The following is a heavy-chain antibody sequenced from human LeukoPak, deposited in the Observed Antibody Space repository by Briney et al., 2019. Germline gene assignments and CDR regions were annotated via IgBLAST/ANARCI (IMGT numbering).Heavy chain of an antibody. CDR3: VRECSGGSCYAALDY. D-gene: IGHD2-15*01. CDR1: GFTVSSNY. J-gene: IGHJ4*02. Sequence: GGSLRLSCAASGFTVSSNYMSWVRQAPGKGLEWVSVIYSGGSTYYADSVKGRFTISRGNAKNTLYLQMNSLRAEDTAVYYCVRECSGGSCYAALDYWGQGTLVTVSS. CDR2: IYSGGST. V-gene: IGHV3-66*01.